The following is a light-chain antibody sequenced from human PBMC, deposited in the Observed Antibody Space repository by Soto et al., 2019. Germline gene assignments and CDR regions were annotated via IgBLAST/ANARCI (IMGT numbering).Light chain of an antibody. V-gene: IGKV1-39*01. CDR3: QQSYSTPWT. J-gene: IGKJ1*01. CDR1: QSIDTY. Sequence: DIQMTQSPSSLSASVGDRVIITCRASQSIDTYLNWYQQKPGKAPKVLIYAAFSLQSGVPSRFSGSGSGTDFTLTISSLQPEDFATYYCQQSYSTPWTFGQGTRWIS. CDR2: AAF.